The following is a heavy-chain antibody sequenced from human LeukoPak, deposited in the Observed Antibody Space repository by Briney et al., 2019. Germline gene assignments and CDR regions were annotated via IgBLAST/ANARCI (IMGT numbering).Heavy chain of an antibody. Sequence: GGSLRLSCAASGFTFSSYSMNWVRQAPGKGLEWVSSISSSSSYIYYADSVKGRFTISRDNAKNSLYLQMNSLRAEDTAVYYCASHRTSGWYRDDYWGQGTLVTVSS. V-gene: IGHV3-21*01. CDR1: GFTFSSYS. CDR3: ASHRTSGWYRDDY. J-gene: IGHJ4*02. D-gene: IGHD6-19*01. CDR2: ISSSSSYI.